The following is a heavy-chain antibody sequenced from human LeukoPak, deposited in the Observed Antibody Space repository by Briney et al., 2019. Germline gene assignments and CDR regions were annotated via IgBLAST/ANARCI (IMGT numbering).Heavy chain of an antibody. CDR1: GGSFSGYY. V-gene: IGHV4-34*01. Sequence: SETLSLTCAVYGGSFSGYYWSWIRQPPGKGLEGIGEINHSGSTNYNPSLKSRVTISVDSSQNQFSLKLSCVTAADTAVYYCARIGYCSSTSCHNDAFDIWGQGTMVTVSS. D-gene: IGHD2-2*02. CDR2: INHSGST. J-gene: IGHJ3*02. CDR3: ARIGYCSSTSCHNDAFDI.